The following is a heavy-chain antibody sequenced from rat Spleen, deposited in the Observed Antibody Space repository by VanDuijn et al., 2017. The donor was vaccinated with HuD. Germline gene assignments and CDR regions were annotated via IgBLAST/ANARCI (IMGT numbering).Heavy chain of an antibody. V-gene: IGHV5-17*01. CDR2: ITNTGGST. D-gene: IGHD4-3*01. Sequence: EVQLVESGGGLVQPGGSLKFSCAASGFTFSDYAMAWVRQAPTKGLEWVASITNTGGSTYYPDSVKGRFTISRDNAKSTLYLQMNSLRSEDTATYYCTRDRRIRGTDYFDHWGQGVMVTVSS. CDR3: TRDRRIRGTDYFDH. CDR1: GFTFSDYA. J-gene: IGHJ2*01.